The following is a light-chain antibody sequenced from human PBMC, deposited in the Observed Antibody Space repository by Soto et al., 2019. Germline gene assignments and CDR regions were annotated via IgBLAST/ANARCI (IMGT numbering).Light chain of an antibody. CDR2: EVS. J-gene: IGLJ2*01. V-gene: IGLV2-8*01. Sequence: QSALTQPPSASGSPGQSVTISCTGTTSDVGGYNFVSWYQQYPGKAPKLMIYEVSKRPLGVPDRFSGSKSGNTASLTISGLQADDEADYSCCSYAGSNTVVFGGGTKVTVL. CDR1: TSDVGGYNF. CDR3: CSYAGSNTVV.